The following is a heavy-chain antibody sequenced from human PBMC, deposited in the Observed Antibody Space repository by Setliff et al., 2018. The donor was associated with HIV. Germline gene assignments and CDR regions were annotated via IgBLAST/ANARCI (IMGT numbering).Heavy chain of an antibody. J-gene: IGHJ4*02. V-gene: IGHV3-43D*03. CDR2: ISWDSGRT. CDR1: GFNFNDYS. D-gene: IGHD3-9*01. Sequence: GGSLRLSCVASGFNFNDYSMHWVRQTPGKTLEWVSLISWDSGRTDYAVSVRGRFTISRDNSKNSLYLQMQSLRPEDTALYYCAKGTMNHDFLTGYSPFDSWGQGTQVTVLL. CDR3: AKGTMNHDFLTGYSPFDS.